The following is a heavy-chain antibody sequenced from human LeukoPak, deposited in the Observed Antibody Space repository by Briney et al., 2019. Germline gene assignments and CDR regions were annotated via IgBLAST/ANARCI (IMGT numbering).Heavy chain of an antibody. D-gene: IGHD2-2*01. CDR3: AKDPGVVPAHYFDY. CDR2: TGSTGVST. V-gene: IGHV3-23*01. Sequence: PGGSLRLSCAASGFTFSSYAMNWVRQAPGKGLEWVSGTGSTGVSTFYADSVKGRFTVSRDNSKNTLSLQMNNLRAEDTAVYYCAKDPGVVPAHYFDYWGQGTLVTVSS. J-gene: IGHJ4*02. CDR1: GFTFSSYA.